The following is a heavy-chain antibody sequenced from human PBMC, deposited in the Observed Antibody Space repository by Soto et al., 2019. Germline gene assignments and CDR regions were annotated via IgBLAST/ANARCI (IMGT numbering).Heavy chain of an antibody. V-gene: IGHV4-31*03. CDR2: IYYSGST. CDR3: ARESTGQWLPPRGMDV. J-gene: IGHJ6*02. CDR1: GGSISSGGYY. D-gene: IGHD3-22*01. Sequence: SETLSLTCTVSGGSISSGGYYWSWIRQHPGKGLEWIGYIYYSGSTDYNPSLKSRVTISVDTSKNQFSLKLSSVTAADTAVYYCARESTGQWLPPRGMDVWGQGTTVTVSS.